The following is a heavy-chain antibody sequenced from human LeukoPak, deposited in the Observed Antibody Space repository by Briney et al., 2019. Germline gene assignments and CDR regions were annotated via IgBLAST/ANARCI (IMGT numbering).Heavy chain of an antibody. D-gene: IGHD2-2*01. V-gene: IGHV3-23*01. Sequence: GGSLRLSCAASGFTFSSYAMSWVRQAPGKGLEWVSAISGSGGSTYYADSVKGRFTISRDNSKNTLYLQMNSLRAEDTAVYYCAKRGSLLVVPAAAPFDYWGQGTLVTVSS. J-gene: IGHJ4*02. CDR1: GFTFSSYA. CDR3: AKRGSLLVVPAAAPFDY. CDR2: ISGSGGST.